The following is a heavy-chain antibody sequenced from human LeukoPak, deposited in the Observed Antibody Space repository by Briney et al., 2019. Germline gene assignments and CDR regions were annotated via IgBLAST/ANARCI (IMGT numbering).Heavy chain of an antibody. Sequence: PSETLSLTRAVYGGSFSGYYWSWIRQPPGKGLEWIGEINHSGSTNYNPSLKSRVTISVDTSKNQFSLKLSSVTAADTAVYYCARAPPNYQLLPEDAFDIWGQGTMVTVSS. V-gene: IGHV4-34*01. D-gene: IGHD2-2*01. CDR1: GGSFSGYY. CDR2: INHSGST. J-gene: IGHJ3*02. CDR3: ARAPPNYQLLPEDAFDI.